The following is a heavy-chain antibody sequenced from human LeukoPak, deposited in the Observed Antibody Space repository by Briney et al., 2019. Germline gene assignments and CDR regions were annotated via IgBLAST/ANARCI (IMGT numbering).Heavy chain of an antibody. V-gene: IGHV4-4*09. CDR3: ARRSRSGYFLDS. CDR2: TFSSGAT. D-gene: IGHD5-12*01. J-gene: IGHJ4*02. Sequence: SETLSLTCIVSGGSMSGYYWSWVRQPPGKGLEWIGYTFSSGATTYNPSLKSRVTISVDTSGSQFSLNLSSVTAADTAVYFCARRSRSGYFLDSWGQGTLVTVSS. CDR1: GGSMSGYY.